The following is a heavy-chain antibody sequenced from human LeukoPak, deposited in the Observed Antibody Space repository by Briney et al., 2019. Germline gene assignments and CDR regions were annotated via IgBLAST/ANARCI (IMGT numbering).Heavy chain of an antibody. CDR1: GGSFSGYN. Sequence: SENVSLTCAVYGGSFSGYNWSWIRPPPGKGLEWIGEINHSVSTNYNPSLKSRVAISVDTSKNQFSLKLSSVTAADTAVYYCARGPITYYYGSGSYYIFDYWGQGTLVTVSS. J-gene: IGHJ4*02. CDR2: INHSVST. CDR3: ARGPITYYYGSGSYYIFDY. D-gene: IGHD3-10*01. V-gene: IGHV4-34*01.